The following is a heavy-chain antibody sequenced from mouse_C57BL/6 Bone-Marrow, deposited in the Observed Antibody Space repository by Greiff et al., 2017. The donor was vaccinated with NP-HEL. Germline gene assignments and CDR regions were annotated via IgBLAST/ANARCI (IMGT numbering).Heavy chain of an antibody. CDR3: ARTPFTTVVGYWYFDV. CDR1: GFTFSDYG. D-gene: IGHD1-1*01. J-gene: IGHJ1*03. Sequence: DVKLVESGGGLVKPGGSLKLSCAASGFTFSDYGMHWVRQAPEKGLEWVAYISSGSSTIYYADTVKGRFTISRDNAKNTLFLQMTSLRSEDTAMYYCARTPFTTVVGYWYFDVWGTGTTVTVSS. CDR2: ISSGSSTI. V-gene: IGHV5-17*01.